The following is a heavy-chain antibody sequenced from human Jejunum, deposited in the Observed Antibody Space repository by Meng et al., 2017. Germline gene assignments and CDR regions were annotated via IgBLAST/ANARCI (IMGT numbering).Heavy chain of an antibody. Sequence: QVQIKQWGAGLLRPSETLSLTCAVYGAFFSGYKWNWLRQPPGKGLEWIGEINHSGSTTYNPSLKSRVTMSVDESKNQFSLTLNSVTAADTAVYYCARGVGDIRVGFDYWGQGILVTVSS. CDR1: GAFFSGYK. V-gene: IGHV4-34*01. CDR3: ARGVGDIRVGFDY. D-gene: IGHD5-12*01. CDR2: INHSGST. J-gene: IGHJ4*02.